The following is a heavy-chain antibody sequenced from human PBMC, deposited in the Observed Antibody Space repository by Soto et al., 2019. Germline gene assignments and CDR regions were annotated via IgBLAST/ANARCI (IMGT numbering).Heavy chain of an antibody. CDR2: IYYSGST. CDR1: GGSISSYY. CDR3: ARPYSGSYNDAFDI. V-gene: IGHV4-59*07. D-gene: IGHD1-26*01. Sequence: SVTWSLTCSVSGGSISSYYWRWLRQPPGKGLEWIGYIYYSGSTNYNPSLKSRVTISVDTSKNQFSLKLSSVTAADAAVYYCARPYSGSYNDAFDIWGQGTMVTVS. J-gene: IGHJ3*02.